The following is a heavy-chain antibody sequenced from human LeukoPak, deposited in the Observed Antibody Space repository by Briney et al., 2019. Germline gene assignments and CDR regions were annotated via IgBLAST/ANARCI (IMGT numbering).Heavy chain of an antibody. D-gene: IGHD6-13*01. CDR3: ARGVTGSSWTDY. J-gene: IGHJ4*02. CDR2: IYSGGST. Sequence: GGSLRLSCAASGFTVSSNYMSWVRQAPGKGLEWVSVIYSGGSTYYADSVKGRFTISRDNSKNTLYLQMNSLRAEDTAVYYCARGVTGSSWTDYWGQGTLVTVSS. V-gene: IGHV3-53*01. CDR1: GFTVSSNY.